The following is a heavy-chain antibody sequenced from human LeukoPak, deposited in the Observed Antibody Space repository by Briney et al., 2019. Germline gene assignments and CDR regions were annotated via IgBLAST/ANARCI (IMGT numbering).Heavy chain of an antibody. CDR2: ISYDGSNK. Sequence: GGSLRLSCAASGFTFSSYGMHWVRQAPGKGLEWVAVISYDGSNKYYADSVKGRFTISRDNSKNTLYLQMNSLRAEDTAVYYCAKDLNLVEWFGELFYWGQGTLVTVSS. V-gene: IGHV3-30*18. J-gene: IGHJ4*02. CDR1: GFTFSSYG. D-gene: IGHD3-10*01. CDR3: AKDLNLVEWFGELFY.